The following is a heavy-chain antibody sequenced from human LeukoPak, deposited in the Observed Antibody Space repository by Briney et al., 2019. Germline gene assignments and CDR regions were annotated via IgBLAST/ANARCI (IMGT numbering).Heavy chain of an antibody. CDR1: GFTFSSYG. CDR3: ASKSRIELWYPFDY. V-gene: IGHV3-30*03. CDR2: ISYDGSNK. D-gene: IGHD3-10*01. J-gene: IGHJ4*02. Sequence: GGSLRLSCAASGFTFSSYGMHWVRQAPGKGLEWVAVISYDGSNKYYADSVKGRFTISRDKSKNTLYLQMDSLRAEDTAVYYCASKSRIELWYPFDYWGQGTLVTVSS.